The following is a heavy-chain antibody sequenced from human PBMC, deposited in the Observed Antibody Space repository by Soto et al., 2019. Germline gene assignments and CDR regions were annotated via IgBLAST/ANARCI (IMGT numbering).Heavy chain of an antibody. D-gene: IGHD3-3*01. Sequence: EVQLVESGGGLVQPGGSLRLSCAASGFTFSSYWMHWVRQAPGKGLVWVSRINSDGSSTSYADSVKGRFTISRDNAKNTLYLQINSLRAEDTAVYYCARYGYVLRFLEGSKNNYYYYLDVWGKGTTVTVSS. J-gene: IGHJ6*03. V-gene: IGHV3-74*01. CDR3: ARYGYVLRFLEGSKNNYYYYLDV. CDR1: GFTFSSYW. CDR2: INSDGSST.